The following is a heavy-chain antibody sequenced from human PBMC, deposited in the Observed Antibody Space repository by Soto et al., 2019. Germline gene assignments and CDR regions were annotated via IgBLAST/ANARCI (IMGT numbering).Heavy chain of an antibody. Sequence: SLTLSLTCTVSGGSISSGGYYWRWISQHPGKGLEWIGYIYYSGSTYYNPSLKSRVTISVDTSKNQFSLKLSSVTAADTAVYYCARDLQYSRLFYGMDVWGQGTTVTVSS. CDR2: IYYSGST. CDR3: ARDLQYSRLFYGMDV. CDR1: GGSISSGGYY. D-gene: IGHD6-13*01. V-gene: IGHV4-31*03. J-gene: IGHJ6*02.